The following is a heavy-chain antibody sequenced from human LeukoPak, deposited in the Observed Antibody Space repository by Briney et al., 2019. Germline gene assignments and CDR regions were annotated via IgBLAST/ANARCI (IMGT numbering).Heavy chain of an antibody. J-gene: IGHJ4*02. CDR2: IYYSGST. CDR3: ASGSYYFDY. V-gene: IGHV4-59*08. Sequence: SETLSLTCTVSGGSIRSYYWSWIRQPPGKALEWIGYIYYSGSTKYNPSLKSRATISVDTSKNQFSLKLSSVTAADTAVHYCASGSYYFDYWGQGTLVTVSS. CDR1: GGSIRSYY. D-gene: IGHD1-26*01.